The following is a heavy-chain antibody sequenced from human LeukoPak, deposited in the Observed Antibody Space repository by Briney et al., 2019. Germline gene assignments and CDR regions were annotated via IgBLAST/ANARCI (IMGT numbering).Heavy chain of an antibody. CDR3: ARDVIAYFDY. V-gene: IGHV4-59*01. J-gene: IGHJ4*02. CDR2: IYYSGST. Sequence: PSETLSLTCTVSGGSISSYYWSWIRQPPGKGLEWIGYIYYSGSTNYNPSLKSRVTISVDTSKNQFSLKLSSVTAADTAVYYCARDVIAYFDYWGQGTLVTVPS. D-gene: IGHD6-13*01. CDR1: GGSISSYY.